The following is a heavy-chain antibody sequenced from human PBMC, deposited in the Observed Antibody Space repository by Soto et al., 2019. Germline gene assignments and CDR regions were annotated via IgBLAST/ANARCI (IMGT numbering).Heavy chain of an antibody. V-gene: IGHV1-3*01. CDR2: INAANGNT. CDR3: AREGAQWELLN. D-gene: IGHD1-26*01. J-gene: IGHJ4*02. Sequence: QVQLVQSGAEVKKPGASVKVSCKASGYTFTSYAIHWVRQAPGQSLEGMGWINAANGNTRYSQNFQGRGTITRDTSASTTYMELSSLTSEDTAVYYCAREGAQWELLNWGQGSLFTVSS. CDR1: GYTFTSYA.